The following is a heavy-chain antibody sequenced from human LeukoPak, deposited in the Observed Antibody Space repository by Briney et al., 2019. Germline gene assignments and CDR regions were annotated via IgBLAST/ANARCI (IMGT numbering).Heavy chain of an antibody. CDR3: ARARGLRYFDH. J-gene: IGHJ4*02. V-gene: IGHV4-39*07. Sequence: PSETLSLTCAVSGGSISSSSYYWGWIRQPPGKGLEWIGSIYYSGSTYYNPSLKSRVTISVDTSKNQFSPKPSSVTAADTAVYYCARARGLRYFDHWGQGTLVTVSS. D-gene: IGHD3-9*01. CDR2: IYYSGST. CDR1: GGSISSSSYY.